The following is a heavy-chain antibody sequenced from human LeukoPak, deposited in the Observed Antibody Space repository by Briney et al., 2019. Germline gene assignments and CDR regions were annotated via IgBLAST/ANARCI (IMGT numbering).Heavy chain of an antibody. V-gene: IGHV4-59*01. CDR3: ARVVYGSGSWVDY. D-gene: IGHD3-10*01. CDR1: GGSISSNY. Sequence: SETLSLTCTVSGGSISSNYWSWIRHPPGKGLEWIGYIYYSGSTNYNPSLKSRVTISVDTSKNQFSLKLSSVTAADTAVYYCARVVYGSGSWVDYWGQGTLVTVSS. J-gene: IGHJ4*02. CDR2: IYYSGST.